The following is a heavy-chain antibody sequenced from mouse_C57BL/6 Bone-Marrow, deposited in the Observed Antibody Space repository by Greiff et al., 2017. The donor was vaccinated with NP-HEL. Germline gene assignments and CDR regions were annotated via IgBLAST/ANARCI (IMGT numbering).Heavy chain of an antibody. CDR2: IHPNRGST. D-gene: IGHD4-1*01. CDR3: ARHNWYFDY. J-gene: IGHJ2*01. Sequence: QVQLQQPGAELVKPGASVKLSCKASGYTFTSYWMPWVKRRPGQGLEWIGMIHPNRGSTNYNEKFKSKATLTVDKSSSTAYMQLSSLTSEDSAVYYCARHNWYFDYWGQGTTLTVSS. CDR1: GYTFTSYW. V-gene: IGHV1-64*01.